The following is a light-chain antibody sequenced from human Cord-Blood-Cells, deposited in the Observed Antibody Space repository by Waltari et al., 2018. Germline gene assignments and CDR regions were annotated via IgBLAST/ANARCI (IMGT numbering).Light chain of an antibody. Sequence: DIQMTKSPSTLSASVGDRVTITGQASQDISNYLNWYQQEPGKAPKPLIYDASNLETGVPSRFSGSGSGTDFTFTISSLQPEDIATYYCQQYDNLPWTFGQGTKVEIK. J-gene: IGKJ1*01. CDR1: QDISNY. CDR2: DAS. CDR3: QQYDNLPWT. V-gene: IGKV1-33*01.